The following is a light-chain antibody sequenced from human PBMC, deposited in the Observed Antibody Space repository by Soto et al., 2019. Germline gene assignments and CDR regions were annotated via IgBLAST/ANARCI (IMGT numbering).Light chain of an antibody. Sequence: DIQMTQSPSSLSASLGDRVPIPCRASQSIGVYLNWYQEVPGTADRLLIYDTCNLQSWVPSRFRGSASWTHFTLPIIGLQPEGFATYYCQRRKTFGTGAKVDTK. CDR2: DTC. CDR1: QSIGVY. CDR3: QRRKT. J-gene: IGKJ3*01. V-gene: IGKV1-39*01.